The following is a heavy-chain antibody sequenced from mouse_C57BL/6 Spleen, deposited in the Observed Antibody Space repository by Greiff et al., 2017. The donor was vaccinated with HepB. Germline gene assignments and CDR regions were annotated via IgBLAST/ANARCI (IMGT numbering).Heavy chain of an antibody. CDR2: IYPGDGDT. CDR1: GYAFSSSW. V-gene: IGHV1-82*01. CDR3: ARWEDYDDYYAMDY. J-gene: IGHJ4*01. Sequence: QVQLQQSGPELVKPGASVKISCKASGYAFSSSWMNWVKQRPGKGLEWIGRIYPGDGDTNYNGKFKGKATLTADKSSSTAYMQLSSLTSEDSAVYFCARWEDYDDYYAMDYWGQGTSVTVSS. D-gene: IGHD2-4*01.